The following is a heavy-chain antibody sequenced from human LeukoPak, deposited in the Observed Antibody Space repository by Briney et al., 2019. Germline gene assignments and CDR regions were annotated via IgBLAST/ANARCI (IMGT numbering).Heavy chain of an antibody. CDR1: RGTFSSYA. J-gene: IGHJ4*02. V-gene: IGHV1-69*13. Sequence: SSVNVSCKASRGTFSSYAISWVRQAPGQGLEWMGGIIPIFCTAKYAQKFQGRVTITEDEYTSTAYMELSSLRSEDTAVYYCTRASMNSGSLLDYWGQGTLVTVSS. CDR2: IIPIFCTA. D-gene: IGHD1-26*01. CDR3: TRASMNSGSLLDY.